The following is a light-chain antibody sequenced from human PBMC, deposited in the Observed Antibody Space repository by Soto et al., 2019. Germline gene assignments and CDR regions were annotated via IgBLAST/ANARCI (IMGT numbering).Light chain of an antibody. J-gene: IGLJ2*01. V-gene: IGLV2-14*01. CDR3: SSYTSSSTLVV. Sequence: QSALTQPASVSGSPGQSITISCTGTSSDVGGYNYVSWYQQHPGKAPKLMIYDVSNRPSRVSNRFSGSKSGNTASLTISGLHAEDEADYYCSSYTSSSTLVVFGGGTKLTVL. CDR2: DVS. CDR1: SSDVGGYNY.